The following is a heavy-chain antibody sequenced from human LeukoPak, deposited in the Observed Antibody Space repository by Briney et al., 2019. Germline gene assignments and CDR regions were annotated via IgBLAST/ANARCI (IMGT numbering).Heavy chain of an antibody. CDR3: ATLAGSSTGDY. V-gene: IGHV4-34*01. Sequence: SETLSLTCAVYGGSFSGYYWSWLRQPPGKGLEWVGEINHSRSTNYNPSLKSRVTISVDTSKNQFSLKLSSVTAADTAVYYCATLAGSSTGDYWGQGTLVTVSS. CDR2: INHSRST. D-gene: IGHD6-13*01. CDR1: GGSFSGYY. J-gene: IGHJ4*02.